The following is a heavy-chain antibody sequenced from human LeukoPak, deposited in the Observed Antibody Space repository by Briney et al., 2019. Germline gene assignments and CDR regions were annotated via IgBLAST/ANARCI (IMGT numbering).Heavy chain of an antibody. D-gene: IGHD2-21*01. CDR3: ARSLHISAPFDV. Sequence: SETLSLICTVSGGSISSSSYYWGWIRQPPGKGLEWIGSIYYSGSTYYNPSLKSRVTISIDTSKNQFSLRLSSVTAADTAVYYCARSLHISAPFDVWGQGALVTVSS. CDR1: GGSISSSSYY. CDR2: IYYSGST. V-gene: IGHV4-39*01. J-gene: IGHJ4*02.